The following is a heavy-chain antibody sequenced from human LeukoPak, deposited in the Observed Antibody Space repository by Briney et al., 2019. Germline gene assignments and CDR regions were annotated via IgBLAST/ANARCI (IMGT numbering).Heavy chain of an antibody. D-gene: IGHD3-10*01. V-gene: IGHV3-23*01. CDR3: AKGPRTVRFGDRHKGIFDY. J-gene: IGHJ4*02. CDR1: GFTFSSYG. Sequence: GGSLRLSCGASGFTFSSYGMSWVRQAPGKGLEWVSGISGSGGGTYYADSVKGRFTISRDNSKNTLYLQMNSLRVEDTAVYYCAKGPRTVRFGDRHKGIFDYWGQGTLVTVSS. CDR2: ISGSGGGT.